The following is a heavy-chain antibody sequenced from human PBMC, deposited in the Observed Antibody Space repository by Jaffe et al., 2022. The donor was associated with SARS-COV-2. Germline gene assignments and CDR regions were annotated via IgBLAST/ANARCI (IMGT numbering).Heavy chain of an antibody. D-gene: IGHD3-16*01. J-gene: IGHJ4*02. CDR2: IYSGGST. V-gene: IGHV3-53*01. CDR3: AREIPYISLSSGGFDY. CDR1: GFTVSSNY. Sequence: EVQLVESGGGLIQPGGSLRLSCAASGFTVSSNYMSWVRQAPGKGLEWVSVIYSGGSTYYADSVKGRFTISRDNSKNTLYLQMNSLRAEDTAVYYCAREIPYISLSSGGFDYWGQGTLVTVSS.